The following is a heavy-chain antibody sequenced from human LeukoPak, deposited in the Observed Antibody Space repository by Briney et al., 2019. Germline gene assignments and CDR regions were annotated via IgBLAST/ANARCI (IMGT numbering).Heavy chain of an antibody. CDR3: ATEVTSIVPDY. Sequence: AASVKVSCKVSGHTLSELPMYWVRQAPGEGLEWMGGFDPENDERIYAQKFRGRVTMTEDTSTNTAYMELSSLRSDDTAVYYCATEVTSIVPDYWGQGTLVTVSS. CDR2: FDPENDER. CDR1: GHTLSELP. V-gene: IGHV1-24*01. D-gene: IGHD2-21*02. J-gene: IGHJ4*02.